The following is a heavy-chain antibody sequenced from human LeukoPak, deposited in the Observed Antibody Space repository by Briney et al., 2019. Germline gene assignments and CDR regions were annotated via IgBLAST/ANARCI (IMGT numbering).Heavy chain of an antibody. CDR3: TTDLPNTAMVDY. Sequence: PGGSLRLSCAASGFTFSNAWMSWVRQAPGKGLEWVGRIKSKTDGGTTDYAAPVKGRFTISRDDSKNTLYLQMNSLKTEDTVVYYCTTDLPNTAMVDYWGQGTLVTVSS. D-gene: IGHD5-18*01. CDR2: IKSKTDGGTT. J-gene: IGHJ4*02. V-gene: IGHV3-15*01. CDR1: GFTFSNAW.